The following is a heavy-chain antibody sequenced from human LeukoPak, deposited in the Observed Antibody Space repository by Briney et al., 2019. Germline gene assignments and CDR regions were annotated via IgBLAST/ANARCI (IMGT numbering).Heavy chain of an antibody. CDR2: INHSGST. CDR1: GGSFSGYY. Sequence: SETLSLTCAVYGGSFSGYYWSWIRQPPGKGLEWIGEINHSGSTNYNPSLKSRVTISVDTSKNQFSLKLSSVTAADTAVYYCARHPFTVTIDYWGQGTLVTVSS. CDR3: ARHPFTVTIDY. J-gene: IGHJ4*02. D-gene: IGHD4-11*01. V-gene: IGHV4-34*01.